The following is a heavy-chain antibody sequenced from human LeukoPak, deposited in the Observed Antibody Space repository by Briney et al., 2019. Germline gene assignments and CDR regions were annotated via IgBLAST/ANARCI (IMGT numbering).Heavy chain of an antibody. D-gene: IGHD3-22*01. CDR2: VIHGGRS. CDR3: ARHSSGEYGSRWFDP. Sequence: SESLSLTCAVHGESSSGYSWSWFRQPLRKGLEWIGEVIHGGRSNYNTYLKSRATTSVDTTMNQSSLSLSSVTAADAAVYYCARHSSGEYGSRWFDPWGQGTLVTVSS. J-gene: IGHJ5*02. V-gene: IGHV4-34*12. CDR1: GESSSGYS.